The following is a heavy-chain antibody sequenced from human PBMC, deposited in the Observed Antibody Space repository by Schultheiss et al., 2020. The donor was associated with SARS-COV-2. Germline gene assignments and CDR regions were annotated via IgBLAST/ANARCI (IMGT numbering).Heavy chain of an antibody. Sequence: ASVKVSCKASGYTFTGYYMHWVRQAPGQGLEWMGWINPNSGGTNYAQKFQGRVTMTRDTSISTAYMELSRLRSDDTAVYYCARVAKGRGGSCYVDYWGQGTLVTVSS. CDR3: ARVAKGRGGSCYVDY. V-gene: IGHV1-2*02. J-gene: IGHJ4*02. CDR1: GYTFTGYY. D-gene: IGHD2-15*01. CDR2: INPNSGGT.